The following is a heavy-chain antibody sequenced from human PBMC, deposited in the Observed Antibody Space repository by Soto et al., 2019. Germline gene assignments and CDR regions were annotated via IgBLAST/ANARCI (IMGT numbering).Heavy chain of an antibody. CDR3: ARDRGGIVGALSAFDT. D-gene: IGHD1-26*01. J-gene: IGHJ3*02. Sequence: GRSLSLSCAASGFPVSGNYMSLIRLDPGTGPEWVSVIYSGGSTYYADSVKGRFTISRDNPKNTLYLQMISLRAEDTSVYYCARDRGGIVGALSAFDTWGEGTKVSVS. V-gene: IGHV3-53*01. CDR1: GFPVSGNY. CDR2: IYSGGST.